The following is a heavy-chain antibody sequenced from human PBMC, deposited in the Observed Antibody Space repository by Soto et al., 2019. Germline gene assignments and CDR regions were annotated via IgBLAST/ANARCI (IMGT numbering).Heavy chain of an antibody. CDR1: GFSLSNARMG. D-gene: IGHD2-21*02. J-gene: IGHJ1*01. CDR3: ARCGGDCYSGVYFQH. V-gene: IGHV2-26*01. CDR2: IFSNDEK. Sequence: QVTLKESGPVLVKPTETLTLTCTVSGFSLSNARMGVSWIRQPPGKALEWLAHIFSNDEKSYSTSLKSRPTNSNDTSKSQVVLTMTNMDPVDTATYYCARCGGDCYSGVYFQHWGQGTLVTVSS.